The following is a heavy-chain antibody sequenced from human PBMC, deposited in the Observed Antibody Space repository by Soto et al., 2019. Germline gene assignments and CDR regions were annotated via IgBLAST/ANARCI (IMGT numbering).Heavy chain of an antibody. CDR2: INSDGSST. J-gene: IGHJ4*02. CDR3: ARDLYPTVTTGYFDY. V-gene: IGHV3-74*01. Sequence: PGGSLRLSCAASGFTFSSYGMHWVRQAPGKGLVWVSRINSDGSSTSYADSVKGRFTISRDNAKNTLYLQMNSLRAEDTAVYYCARDLYPTVTTGYFDYWGQRTLVTVSS. D-gene: IGHD4-17*01. CDR1: GFTFSSYG.